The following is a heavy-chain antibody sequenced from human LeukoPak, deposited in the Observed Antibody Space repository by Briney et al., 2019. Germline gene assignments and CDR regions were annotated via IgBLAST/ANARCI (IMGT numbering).Heavy chain of an antibody. CDR1: GFTFSSYA. Sequence: GGSLRLSCAASGFTFSSYAMSWVRQAPGKGLEWVSAISGSGGSTYYADSVKGRFTISRDDSKNTLYLQMNSLRAEDTAVYYCAKVSRGPWIQDYWGQGTLVTVSS. CDR3: AKVSRGPWIQDY. CDR2: ISGSGGST. V-gene: IGHV3-23*01. D-gene: IGHD5-18*01. J-gene: IGHJ4*02.